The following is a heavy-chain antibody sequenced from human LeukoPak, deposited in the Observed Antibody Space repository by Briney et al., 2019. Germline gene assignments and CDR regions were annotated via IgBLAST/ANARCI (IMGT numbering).Heavy chain of an antibody. Sequence: GGSLRLSCAASGFTFSSYAMSCVRQAPGKGLEWVSANSGSGGSTYYADSVKGRFTISRDNSKNTLYLQMNSLRAEDTAVYYCAKYNGDYYYYYYMDVWGKGTTVTVSS. CDR1: GFTFSSYA. V-gene: IGHV3-23*01. J-gene: IGHJ6*03. D-gene: IGHD4-17*01. CDR3: AKYNGDYYYYYYMDV. CDR2: NSGSGGST.